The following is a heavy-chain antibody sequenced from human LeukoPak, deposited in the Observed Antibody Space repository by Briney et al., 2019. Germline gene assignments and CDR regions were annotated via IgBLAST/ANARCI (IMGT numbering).Heavy chain of an antibody. CDR2: INPNSGGT. V-gene: IGHV1-2*02. Sequence: GASVKVSCKASGYTFTGYYMHWVRQAPGQGLEWMGWINPNSGGTNYAQKFQGRVTMTRDTSISTAYMELSRLRSDDTAVYYCARDYAAASRGTFDPWGQGTLVTVSS. J-gene: IGHJ5*02. CDR3: ARDYAAASRGTFDP. CDR1: GYTFTGYY. D-gene: IGHD6-13*01.